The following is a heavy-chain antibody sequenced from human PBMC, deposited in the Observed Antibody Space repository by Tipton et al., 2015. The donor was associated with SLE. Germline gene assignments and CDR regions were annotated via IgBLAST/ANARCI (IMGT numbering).Heavy chain of an antibody. Sequence: QLVQSGAEVKKPGSSVKVSCKASGGTFSSYAISWVRQAPGQGLEWMGRIIPIFGTANYAQNFQGRVTIPAEESTSPACMDLSSLRSGDAGVFFCARKRPHFDAFDIWGQGTTVTVSS. CDR1: GGTFSSYA. CDR2: IIPIFGTA. V-gene: IGHV1-69*18. J-gene: IGHJ3*02. CDR3: ARKRPHFDAFDI.